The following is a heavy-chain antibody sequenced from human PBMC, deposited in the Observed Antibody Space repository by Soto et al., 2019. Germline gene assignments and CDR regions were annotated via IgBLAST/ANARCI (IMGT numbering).Heavy chain of an antibody. CDR2: ISGSGGST. Sequence: EVQLLESGGGLVQPGGSLRLSCAASGFTFSSYAMSWVRQAPGKGLEWVSAISGSGGSTYYADSVKGRFTISRDNSKNTLYLQMNSLRAEDTAVYYCANDVGHNPWIQLWFEDYWGQGTLVTVSS. D-gene: IGHD5-18*01. J-gene: IGHJ4*02. CDR3: ANDVGHNPWIQLWFEDY. V-gene: IGHV3-23*01. CDR1: GFTFSSYA.